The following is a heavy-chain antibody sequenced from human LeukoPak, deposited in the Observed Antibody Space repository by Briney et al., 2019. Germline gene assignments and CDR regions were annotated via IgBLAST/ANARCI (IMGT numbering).Heavy chain of an antibody. CDR3: ARDYYGSGSYYNFLYYYYMDV. D-gene: IGHD3-10*01. V-gene: IGHV3-21*01. J-gene: IGHJ6*03. Sequence: ADSIKGRFTISRDNAKNSLYLQMNSLRAEDTAVYYCARDYYGSGSYYNFLYYYYMDVWGKGTTVTISS.